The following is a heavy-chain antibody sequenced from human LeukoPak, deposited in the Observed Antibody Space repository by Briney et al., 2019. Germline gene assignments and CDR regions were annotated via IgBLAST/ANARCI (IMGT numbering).Heavy chain of an antibody. J-gene: IGHJ4*02. D-gene: IGHD5/OR15-5a*01. CDR2: INSDETST. CDR3: ASRRSTSFDY. V-gene: IGHV3-74*01. CDR1: GFTFSNYW. Sequence: GESLRLSCAASGFTFSNYWMHWVRQAPGKGLEWVSRINSDETSTNYADSVKGRFTISRDDAKNTLYLQMNSLRAEDTAVYYCASRRSTSFDYWGQGTLVTVSS.